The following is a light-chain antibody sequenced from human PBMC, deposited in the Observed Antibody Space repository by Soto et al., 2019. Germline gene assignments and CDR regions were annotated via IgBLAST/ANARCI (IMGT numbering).Light chain of an antibody. Sequence: EIVLTQSPATLSLSPGETATLSCRASQSVYKYLAWYQQKPGQAPRLLIYDASNRATGIPARFSGSGSGTDFTLTISSLEPEDFAVYYCQQRSNWPRTFGQGTKVEIK. V-gene: IGKV3-11*01. CDR3: QQRSNWPRT. J-gene: IGKJ1*01. CDR2: DAS. CDR1: QSVYKY.